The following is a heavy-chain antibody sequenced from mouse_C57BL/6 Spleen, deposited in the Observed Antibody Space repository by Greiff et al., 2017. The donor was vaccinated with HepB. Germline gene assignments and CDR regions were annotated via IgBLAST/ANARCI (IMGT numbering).Heavy chain of an antibody. CDR3: ARAELGRAMDY. J-gene: IGHJ4*01. CDR1: GYAFSSSW. V-gene: IGHV1-82*01. Sequence: VQLVESGPELVKPGASVKISCKASGYAFSSSWMNWVKQRPGKGLEWIGRIYPGDGDTNYNGKFKGKATLTADKSSSTAYMQLSSLTSEDSAVYFCARAELGRAMDYWGQGTSVTVSS. D-gene: IGHD4-1*01. CDR2: IYPGDGDT.